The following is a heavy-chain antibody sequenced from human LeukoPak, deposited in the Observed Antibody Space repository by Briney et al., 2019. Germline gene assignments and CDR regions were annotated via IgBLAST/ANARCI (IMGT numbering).Heavy chain of an antibody. J-gene: IGHJ4*02. CDR2: INSDGSST. D-gene: IGHD2-2*02. CDR3: ARDSSYCSSISCYNYFDY. CDR1: GFTFSNYW. Sequence: GGSLRLSCAASGFTFSNYWMHWVRQAPGKGLVWVSRINSDGSSTTYADSVKGRFTISRDNAKSTLYLQMNSLRAEDAAVYYCARDSSYCSSISCYNYFDYWGQGNLVTVSS. V-gene: IGHV3-74*01.